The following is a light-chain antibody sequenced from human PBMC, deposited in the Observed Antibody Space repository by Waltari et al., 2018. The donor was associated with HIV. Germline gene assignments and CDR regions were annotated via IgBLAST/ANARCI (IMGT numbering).Light chain of an antibody. V-gene: IGLV3-21*02. Sequence: SYVLTQPPSVSVAPGQTARITCGGNNIGGKGVHWYQQKPSQAPVLVVYDDSDRPSGIPGRFSGSSSWNTATLTISRVEAGDEADFYCQVWDSSTDLRVFGGGTKLTVL. CDR2: DDS. CDR3: QVWDSSTDLRV. J-gene: IGLJ2*01. CDR1: NIGGKG.